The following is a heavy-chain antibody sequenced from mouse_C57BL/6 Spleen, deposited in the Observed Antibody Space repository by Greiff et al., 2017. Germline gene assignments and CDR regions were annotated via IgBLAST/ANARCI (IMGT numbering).Heavy chain of an antibody. J-gene: IGHJ3*01. CDR1: GYTFTSYW. D-gene: IGHD1-1*01. V-gene: IGHV1-52*01. Sequence: QVQLQQPGAELVRPGSSVKLSCKASGYTFTSYWMHWVKQRPIQGLEWIGNIDPSDSETHYNQKFKDKATLTVDNSSSTAYMQLSSVTCEDSAVYYCARPGDYYGSSYGFAYWGQGTLVTVSA. CDR3: ARPGDYYGSSYGFAY. CDR2: IDPSDSET.